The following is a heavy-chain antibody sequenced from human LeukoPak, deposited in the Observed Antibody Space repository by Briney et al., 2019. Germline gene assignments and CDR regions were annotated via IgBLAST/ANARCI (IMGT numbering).Heavy chain of an antibody. D-gene: IGHD3-3*01. CDR1: GYTFTSYD. CDR3: ARGPAITIFGVVPYYFDN. V-gene: IGHV1-8*01. J-gene: IGHJ4*02. Sequence: GASVKVSCKASGYTFTSYDINWVRQATGQGLEWMGWMNPKRVNTGYAQKFQGRVTMTRNTSIRTAYMELSSLRSEDTAVYYCARGPAITIFGVVPYYFDNWGQGTLVTVSS. CDR2: MNPKRVNT.